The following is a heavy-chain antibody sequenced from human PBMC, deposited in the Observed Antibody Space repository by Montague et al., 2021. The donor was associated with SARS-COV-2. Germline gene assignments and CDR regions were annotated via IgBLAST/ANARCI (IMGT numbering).Heavy chain of an antibody. CDR2: IYYSGST. CDR3: AGQPLTTMLLGVITQPRGWFDL. D-gene: IGHD3-22*01. Sequence: SDTLSLTCTVSGGSISSSSYYWGWIRQPPGKGLEWIGSIYYSGSTYYNPSLKSRVTISVDTSKNQFSLKLSSVTAADTAVYYCAGQPLTTMLLGVITQPRGWFDLWGRGTLVTVSS. V-gene: IGHV4-39*01. CDR1: GGSISSSSYY. J-gene: IGHJ2*01.